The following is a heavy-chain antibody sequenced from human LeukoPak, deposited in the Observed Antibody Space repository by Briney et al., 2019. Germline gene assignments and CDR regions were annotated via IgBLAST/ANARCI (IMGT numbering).Heavy chain of an antibody. J-gene: IGHJ4*02. D-gene: IGHD3-9*01. CDR2: ISWTSGRR. CDR3: AKGPDYDILTPIDY. CDR1: GFTFDDYA. V-gene: IGHV3-9*03. Sequence: GRSLRLSCVASGFTFDDYAMHWVRQAPGKGLEWVSGISWTSGRRGYADSVKGRFTISSDNAKTSLYLQMNSLRAEDMALYYCAKGPDYDILTPIDYWGQGTLVTVSS.